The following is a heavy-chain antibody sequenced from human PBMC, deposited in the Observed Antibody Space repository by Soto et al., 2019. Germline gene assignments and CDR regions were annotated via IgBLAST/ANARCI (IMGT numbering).Heavy chain of an antibody. CDR2: ISGSGGST. V-gene: IGHV3-23*01. CDR1: GFTFSSYS. CDR3: AKFRNYDFWSGPPHYYYYYGMDV. D-gene: IGHD3-3*01. J-gene: IGHJ6*02. Sequence: PGGSLRLSCAASGFTFSSYSMNWVRQAPGKGLEWVSAISGSGGSTYYADSVKGRFTISRDNSKNTLYLQMNSLRAEDTAVYYCAKFRNYDFWSGPPHYYYYYGMDVWGQGTTVTVSS.